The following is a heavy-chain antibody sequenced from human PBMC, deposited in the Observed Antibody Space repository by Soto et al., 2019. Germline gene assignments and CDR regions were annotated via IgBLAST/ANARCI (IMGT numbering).Heavy chain of an antibody. Sequence: QVQLVESGGGVVQPGRSLRLSCVASGFTFSSYGMHWVRQAPGKGLEWVAVLSYDESNKYYADSVKGRFTISRDTSKNTLYLQMNSLRAEDTAVYYCAKNGRGYSYGYDAFDIWGQGTMVTVSS. CDR2: LSYDESNK. CDR3: AKNGRGYSYGYDAFDI. D-gene: IGHD5-18*01. V-gene: IGHV3-30*18. CDR1: GFTFSSYG. J-gene: IGHJ3*02.